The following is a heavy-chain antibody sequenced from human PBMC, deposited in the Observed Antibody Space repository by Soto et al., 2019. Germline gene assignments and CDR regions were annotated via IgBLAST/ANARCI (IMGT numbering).Heavy chain of an antibody. CDR1: GASINNVF. Sequence: SETLSLTCNVSGASINNVFWTWIRQPPGKGLEWIGYMDSTGTTFNNPFLKSRVTISIDKSKKQFSLNLRSVTAADTAVYYCTRRDYGDKFFDSWGQGTLVTVSS. J-gene: IGHJ4*02. V-gene: IGHV4-59*01. D-gene: IGHD4-17*01. CDR2: MDSTGTT. CDR3: TRRDYGDKFFDS.